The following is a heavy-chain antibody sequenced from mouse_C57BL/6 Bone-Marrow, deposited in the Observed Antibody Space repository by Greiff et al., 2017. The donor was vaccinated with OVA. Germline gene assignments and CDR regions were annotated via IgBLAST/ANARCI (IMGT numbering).Heavy chain of an antibody. V-gene: IGHV1-26*01. CDR3: ARGDDPYFDF. CDR2: INPNNGGT. J-gene: IGHJ1*03. Sequence: VQLQQSGPELVKPGASVKISCKASGYTFTDYYMNWVKQSHGKSLEWIGDINPNNGGTSYNQKFKGKATLTVDKSSSTAYMELRSLTSEDSAVYYCARGDDPYFDFWGTGTTVTVSS. CDR1: GYTFTDYY.